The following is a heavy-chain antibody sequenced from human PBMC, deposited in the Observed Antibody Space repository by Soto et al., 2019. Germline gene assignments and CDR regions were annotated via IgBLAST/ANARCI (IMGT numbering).Heavy chain of an antibody. CDR1: GGSIDSGDYY. J-gene: IGHJ3*02. Sequence: PSETLSLTCTVSGGSIDSGDYYWSWIRQPPGKGLEWIGYVYYSGTTNYNPFLKSRVTLSLDKSKNQFSLKLSSVTAADTAVYYCAGVYSGSYYALFGIKKENAFDIWGQGTMVTVSS. CDR3: AGVYSGSYYALFGIKKENAFDI. CDR2: VYYSGTT. D-gene: IGHD1-26*01. V-gene: IGHV4-61*08.